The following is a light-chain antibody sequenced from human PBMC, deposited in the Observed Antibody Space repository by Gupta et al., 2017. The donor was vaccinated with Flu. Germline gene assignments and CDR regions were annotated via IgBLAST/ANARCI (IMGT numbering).Light chain of an antibody. CDR3: QAGDSSSDRV. V-gene: IGLV3-21*03. CDR2: DDS. J-gene: IGLJ3*02. CDR1: KSGSKS. Sequence: PGKTARSTCGGNKSGSKSVHWDQQKPGQARGLVVYDDSGRPAGIPERFSGSKSGNTATLTIRGGEDGDEADYYCQAGDSSSDRVFGGGTKLTVL.